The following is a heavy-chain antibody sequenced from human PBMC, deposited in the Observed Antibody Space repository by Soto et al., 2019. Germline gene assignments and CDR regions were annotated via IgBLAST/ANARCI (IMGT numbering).Heavy chain of an antibody. Sequence: SETLSLTCNVSGVSITSYFWSWIRQTPGKGLDWIGSISFSGATYSNPSLKGRAALSVDTSENQLSLTPNSVTSGDTAVYFCARDRRDGYKRYLEFWCRGNQVTVSS. V-gene: IGHV4-59*01. J-gene: IGHJ4*02. CDR1: GVSITSYF. CDR2: ISFSGAT. D-gene: IGHD3-9*01. CDR3: ARDRRDGYKRYLEF.